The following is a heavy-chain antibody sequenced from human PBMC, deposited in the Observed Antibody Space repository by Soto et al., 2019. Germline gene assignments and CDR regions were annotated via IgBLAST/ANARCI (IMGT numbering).Heavy chain of an antibody. Sequence: SVKVSCKASGFTFTSSAVQWVRQARGQRLEWIGWIVVGSGNTNYAQKFQERVTITRDMSTSTAYMELNSLRAEDTAVYYCAKSRYSDSSGDFYDYWGQGTLVTVSS. V-gene: IGHV1-58*01. CDR3: AKSRYSDSSGDFYDY. D-gene: IGHD3-22*01. J-gene: IGHJ4*02. CDR2: IVVGSGNT. CDR1: GFTFTSSA.